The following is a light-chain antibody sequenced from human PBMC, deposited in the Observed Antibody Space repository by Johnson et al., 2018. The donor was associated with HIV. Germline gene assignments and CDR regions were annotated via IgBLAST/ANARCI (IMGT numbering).Light chain of an antibody. CDR2: DND. J-gene: IGLJ1*01. V-gene: IGLV1-51*01. CDR3: GTWDSSLSAGV. CDR1: GSNIGNNY. Sequence: QSVLTQPPSVSAAPGQKVTISCSGSGSNIGNNYVSWYQQLPGTAPKLVIYDNDKRPSGIPDRFSGSKSGTSATLGITGLQTGDEADYYCGTWDSSLSAGVFGTGTKVT.